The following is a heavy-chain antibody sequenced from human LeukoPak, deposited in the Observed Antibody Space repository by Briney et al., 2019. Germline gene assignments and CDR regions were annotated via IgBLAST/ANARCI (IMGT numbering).Heavy chain of an antibody. J-gene: IGHJ4*02. Sequence: SETLSLTCTVSGGSISSYYWSWIRQPPGKGLEWIGYIYYSGSTNYNPSLKSRVTISVDTSKNQFSLKLSSVTAADTAVYYCARVERGDTAMAPYYFDYWGQGTLVTVSS. V-gene: IGHV4-59*12. CDR2: IYYSGST. CDR3: ARVERGDTAMAPYYFDY. D-gene: IGHD5-18*01. CDR1: GGSISSYY.